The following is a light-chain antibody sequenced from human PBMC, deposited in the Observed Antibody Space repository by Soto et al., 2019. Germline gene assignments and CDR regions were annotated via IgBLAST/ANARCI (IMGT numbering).Light chain of an antibody. J-gene: IGLJ2*01. V-gene: IGLV1-47*01. CDR3: ATWDDDLYTPI. CDR1: SSNIGSNY. Sequence: QAVVTQPPSASGTPGQRVTISCSGSSSNIGSNYVYWYQQLPGTAPKLLIYRNNQRPSGVPDRFSGSKSGTSASLAITGLRSDDEADYYCATWDDDLYTPIIGGGTKVTVL. CDR2: RNN.